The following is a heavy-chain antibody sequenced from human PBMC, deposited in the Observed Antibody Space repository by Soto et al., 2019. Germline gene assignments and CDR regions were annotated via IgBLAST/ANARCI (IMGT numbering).Heavy chain of an antibody. V-gene: IGHV4-34*01. D-gene: IGHD3-10*01. CDR1: VGSFSGYY. J-gene: IGHJ6*02. CDR3: ARGKVYYYGSGSYYRYYYYGMDV. CDR2: INHSGST. Sequence: SLTCAVYVGSFSGYYWSWIRQPPGKGLEWIGEINHSGSTNYNPSLKSRVTISVDTSKNQFSLKLSSVTAADTAVYYCARGKVYYYGSGSYYRYYYYGMDVWGQGTTVTVSS.